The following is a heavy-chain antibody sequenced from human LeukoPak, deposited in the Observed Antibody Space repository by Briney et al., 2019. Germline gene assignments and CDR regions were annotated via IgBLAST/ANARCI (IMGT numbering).Heavy chain of an antibody. CDR1: GFTFSSYG. CDR3: AKDPAAGDYYYGMDV. D-gene: IGHD6-13*01. J-gene: IGHJ6*02. V-gene: IGHV3-30*18. Sequence: GRSLRLSCAASGFTFSSYGMHWVRQAPGKGLEWVAVISYDGSNKYYADSVKGRFTISRDNSKNTLYLQMNSLRAEDTAVYYCAKDPAAGDYYYGMDVWGQGTTVTVSS. CDR2: ISYDGSNK.